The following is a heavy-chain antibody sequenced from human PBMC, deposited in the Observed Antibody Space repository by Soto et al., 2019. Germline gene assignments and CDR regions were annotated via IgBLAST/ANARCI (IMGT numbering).Heavy chain of an antibody. CDR2: IRNKANNYAT. CDR1: GFNFDDSA. J-gene: IGHJ3*01. Sequence: EVQLVESGGGLVQPGGSLKVSCEASGFNFDDSAIHWVRQASGKGLEWVGRIRNKANNYATEYAASVQGRFIISRDDSKNTAYVQMNSLKTEDSALYYCARHRYIDFWIGDAFDLWGQGTLVTVSP. V-gene: IGHV3-73*01. CDR3: ARHRYIDFWIGDAFDL. D-gene: IGHD3-3*01.